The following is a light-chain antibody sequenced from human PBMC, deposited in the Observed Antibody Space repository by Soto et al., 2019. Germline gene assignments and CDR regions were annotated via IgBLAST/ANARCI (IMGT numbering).Light chain of an antibody. CDR1: QTVSSTS. V-gene: IGKV3-20*01. CDR3: QQYVSSPWA. J-gene: IGKJ1*01. CDR2: DAS. Sequence: EIVLTQSPGTLSLSPGERATLSCRASQTVSSTSLAWYQQRPGQAPRLLIFDASTRVTGIPDRFSGSGSGTDFTLTISRLEPEDFAVYYCQQYVSSPWAFGQGTKVDIK.